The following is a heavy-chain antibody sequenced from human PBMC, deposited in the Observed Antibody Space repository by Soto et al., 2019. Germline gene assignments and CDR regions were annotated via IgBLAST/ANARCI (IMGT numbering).Heavy chain of an antibody. CDR1: GGSISSGGYS. D-gene: IGHD4-4*01. V-gene: IGHV4-30-2*01. CDR3: ATQSYSNSGAYYYYAMDV. Sequence: PSETLSLTCAVSGGSISSGGYSWSWIRQPPGKGLEWIGYIYQSGSTYYNPSLKSRVTISVDRSRNQFSLKLSSVTAADAAVYFCATQSYSNSGAYYYYAMDVWGQGTTVTVSS. J-gene: IGHJ6*02. CDR2: IYQSGST.